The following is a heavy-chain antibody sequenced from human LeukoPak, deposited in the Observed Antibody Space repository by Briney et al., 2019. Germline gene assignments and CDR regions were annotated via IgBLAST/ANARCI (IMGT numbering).Heavy chain of an antibody. D-gene: IGHD5-18*01. V-gene: IGHV3-23*01. CDR3: AKGAASRGYTYVAN. CDR2: ISGSGGST. CDR1: AFTFRSYA. J-gene: IGHJ4*02. Sequence: GGSLRLSCAASAFTFRSYAMVWVRQAPGKGLEWVSTISGSGGSTYYSDSAKGRFTISRDNSNNTLYLQMNSPRAGDTAVYYCAKGAASRGYTYVANWGQGTLVTVTS.